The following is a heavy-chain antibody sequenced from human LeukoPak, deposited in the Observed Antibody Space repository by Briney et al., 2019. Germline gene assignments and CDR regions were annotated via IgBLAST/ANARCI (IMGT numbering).Heavy chain of an antibody. CDR3: VRDGPYYYDTRLDY. CDR1: GFTFSSYS. CDR2: ISSSSTFI. V-gene: IGHV3-21*01. D-gene: IGHD3-22*01. J-gene: IGHJ4*02. Sequence: PGGSLRLSCAASGFTFSSYSMNWVRQAPGKGLEWVSSISSSSTFIYYADSLKGRFTISRDNAKNSLYLQMNSLRAEDTAVYFCVRDGPYYYDTRLDYWGQGTLVTVSS.